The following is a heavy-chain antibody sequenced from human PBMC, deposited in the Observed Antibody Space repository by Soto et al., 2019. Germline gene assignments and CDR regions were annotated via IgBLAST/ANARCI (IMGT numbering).Heavy chain of an antibody. CDR3: TWMTKVTSFTH. V-gene: IGHV3-15*05. J-gene: IGHJ4*02. CDR2: KKSKGSGGTA. Sequence: EVQLMESGGGLVKPGGSLRLSCAASGFTFSDAWMSWVRQAPGKGLEWVGLKKSKGSGGTADYAAPVKGRLTISRDDSKNTLYLQMNSLETEDTAVYYCTWMTKVTSFTHWGQGTLVTVSS. D-gene: IGHD4-17*01. CDR1: GFTFSDAW.